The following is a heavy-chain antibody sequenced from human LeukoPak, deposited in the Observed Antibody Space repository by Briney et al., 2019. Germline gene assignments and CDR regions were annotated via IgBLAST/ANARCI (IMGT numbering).Heavy chain of an antibody. Sequence: GGSLRLSCAASGFTFSNVWMAWVRQVPGKGLEWVGRVKSKANGETTDYSAPVKGRFTISRDDSTNKLYIQMNSLKTDDTAVYYCSTDSSHGYMPPGNNWGQGTLVTVSS. D-gene: IGHD5-18*01. CDR1: GFTFSNVW. V-gene: IGHV3-15*01. J-gene: IGHJ4*02. CDR2: VKSKANGETT. CDR3: STDSSHGYMPPGNN.